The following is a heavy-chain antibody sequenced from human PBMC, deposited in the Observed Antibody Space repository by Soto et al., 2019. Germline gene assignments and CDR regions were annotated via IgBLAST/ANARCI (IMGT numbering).Heavy chain of an antibody. CDR1: GFTFSSYA. CDR2: ISGSGGST. J-gene: IGHJ5*02. D-gene: IGHD3-22*01. Sequence: GGSLRLSCAASGFTFSSYAMSWVRQAPGKGLEWVSAISGSGGSTYYADSVKGRFTISRDNSKNTLYLQMNSLRAEDTAVYYCVKYYYICCYYPPRGWFAPWAQGSLVTGSS. CDR3: VKYYYICCYYPPRGWFAP. V-gene: IGHV3-23*01.